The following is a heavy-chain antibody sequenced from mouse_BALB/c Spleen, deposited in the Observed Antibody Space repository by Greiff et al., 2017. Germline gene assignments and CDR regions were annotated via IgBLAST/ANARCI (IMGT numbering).Heavy chain of an antibody. V-gene: IGHV6-6*02. CDR1: GFTFSNYW. CDR2: IRLKSNNYAT. D-gene: IGHD1-1*01. J-gene: IGHJ1*01. Sequence: VQLKESGGGLVQPGGSMKLSCVASGFTFSNYWMNWVRQSPEKGLEWVAEIRLKSNNYATHYAESVKGRFTISRDDSKSSVYLQMNNLRAEDTGIYYCTPNYYGSSYDWYFDVWGAGTTVTVSS. CDR3: TPNYYGSSYDWYFDV.